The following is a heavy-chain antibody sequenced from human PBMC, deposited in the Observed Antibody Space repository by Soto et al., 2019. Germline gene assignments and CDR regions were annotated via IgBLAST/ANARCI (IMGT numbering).Heavy chain of an antibody. D-gene: IGHD3-3*01. CDR2: IYHTGNT. CDR1: GGSINSGGYS. Sequence: QLQLQESGSGLVKPSQTLSLTCTVSGGSINSGGYSWIWIRQPPGKGLEWIGYIYHTGNTFYNPSLPSRITTSVDQSKNQFSLSLGSVTAEDTAMYYCVRVERAPSSPFGDGMAVSGPATTVTASS. CDR3: VRVERAPSSPFGDGMAV. J-gene: IGHJ6*02. V-gene: IGHV4-30-2*01.